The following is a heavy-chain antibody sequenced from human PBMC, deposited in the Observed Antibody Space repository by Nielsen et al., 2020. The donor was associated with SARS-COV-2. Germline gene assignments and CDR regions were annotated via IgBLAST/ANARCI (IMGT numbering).Heavy chain of an antibody. CDR1: GFPFGDYA. Sequence: GGSLRLSCAASGFPFGDYAMLWVRQAPGKGLEWVAGISFDGGNEYYADSVKGRFTISRDNSKNTVYLHLNSLGAEDTAMYYCARDGYCSGANCHGNDYFDYWGQGTLVTVSS. CDR2: ISFDGGNE. V-gene: IGHV3-30*04. J-gene: IGHJ4*02. CDR3: ARDGYCSGANCHGNDYFDY. D-gene: IGHD2-15*01.